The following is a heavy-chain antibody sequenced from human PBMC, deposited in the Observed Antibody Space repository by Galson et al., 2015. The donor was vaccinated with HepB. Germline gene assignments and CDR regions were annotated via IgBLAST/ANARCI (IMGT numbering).Heavy chain of an antibody. V-gene: IGHV4-39*01. CDR3: AGRPGLYSSGWYFPFDY. CDR1: GGSISSSSYY. Sequence: SETLSLTCTVSGGSISSSSYYWGWIRQPPGKGLEWIGSIYYSGSTYYNPSLKSRVTISVDTSKNQFSLKLSSVTAADTAVYYCAGRPGLYSSGWYFPFDYWGQGTLVTVSS. CDR2: IYYSGST. D-gene: IGHD6-19*01. J-gene: IGHJ4*02.